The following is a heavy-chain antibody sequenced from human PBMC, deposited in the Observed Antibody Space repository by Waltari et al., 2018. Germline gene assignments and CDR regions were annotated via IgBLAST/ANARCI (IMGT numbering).Heavy chain of an antibody. J-gene: IGHJ3*02. CDR2: IYHSGST. CDR3: ARSLTSGPAYYYDSSGYFDAFDI. Sequence: QVQLQESGPGLVKPSETLSLTCAVSGYSISSGSYWGWIRPPPGKGLEWIGSIYHSGSTYYNPSLKSRVTISVDTSKNQFSLKLSSVTAADTAVYYCARSLTSGPAYYYDSSGYFDAFDIWGQGTMVTVSS. V-gene: IGHV4-38-2*01. CDR1: GYSISSGSY. D-gene: IGHD3-22*01.